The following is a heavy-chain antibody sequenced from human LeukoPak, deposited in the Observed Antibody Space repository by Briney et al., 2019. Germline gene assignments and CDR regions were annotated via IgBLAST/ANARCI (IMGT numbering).Heavy chain of an antibody. CDR2: IGTAGDT. CDR3: ARASRFLGGYCYGMDV. J-gene: IGHJ6*02. CDR1: GFTFSSYD. Sequence: PGGSLRLSCAASGFTFSSYDMHWVRQATGKGLEWVSAIGTAGDTYYPGSVKGRFTISRENAKNSLYLQMNSLRAGDTAVYYCARASRFLGGYCYGMDVWGQGTTVTVSS. D-gene: IGHD3-3*01. V-gene: IGHV3-13*01.